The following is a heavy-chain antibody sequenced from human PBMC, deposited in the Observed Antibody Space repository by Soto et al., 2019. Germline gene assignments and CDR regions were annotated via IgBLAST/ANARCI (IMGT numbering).Heavy chain of an antibody. CDR2: ISGSGGST. CDR1: GFTFSSYA. Sequence: GGSLRLSCAASGFTFSSYAMSWVRQAPGKGLGWVSAISGSGGSTYYADSVKGRFTISRDNSKNTLYLQMNSLRAEDTAVYYCAKGVRTIVGVVHNHQFDPWGQGTLGTVSS. V-gene: IGHV3-23*01. J-gene: IGHJ5*02. CDR3: AKGVRTIVGVVHNHQFDP. D-gene: IGHD3-3*01.